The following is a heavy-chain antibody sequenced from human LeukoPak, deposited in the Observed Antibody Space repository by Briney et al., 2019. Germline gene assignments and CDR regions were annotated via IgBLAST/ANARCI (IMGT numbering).Heavy chain of an antibody. Sequence: GGSLRLSCAASGFTFSSYSMNWVRQAPGKGLEWVSSISSSSSYIYYADSVKGRFTISRDNAKNSLYLQMSSLRAEDTAVYYCARVFGITMILGAFDIWGQGTMVTVSS. CDR1: GFTFSSYS. CDR3: ARVFGITMILGAFDI. CDR2: ISSSSSYI. D-gene: IGHD3-22*01. J-gene: IGHJ3*02. V-gene: IGHV3-21*01.